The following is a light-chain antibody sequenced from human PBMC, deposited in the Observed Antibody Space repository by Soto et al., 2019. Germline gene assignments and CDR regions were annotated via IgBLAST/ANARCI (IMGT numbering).Light chain of an antibody. J-gene: IGKJ5*01. CDR2: GAS. V-gene: IGKV3-20*01. Sequence: EIVLTQSPGTLFLSPGERATLSCRASQSVSNNYLAWYQQKPGQAPRRLISGASTGATGIPPRFRGSGSGTEFTLTISSLQPEDFATYYCQQSYSTPRTFGQGTRLEI. CDR3: QQSYSTPRT. CDR1: QSVSNNY.